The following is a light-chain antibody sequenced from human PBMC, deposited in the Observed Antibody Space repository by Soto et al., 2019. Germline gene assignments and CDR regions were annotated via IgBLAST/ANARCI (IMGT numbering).Light chain of an antibody. V-gene: IGLV1-47*01. CDR2: RNN. Sequence: QTVVTQPPSASGTPGQRVTISCSGSSSHIGTNYVYWYQHLPGTAPKLLIYRNNQRPSGVPDRFSGSKSGTSASLAISGLRSEDESDYYCATWDDSLSGWVFGGGTKLTVL. J-gene: IGLJ3*02. CDR3: ATWDDSLSGWV. CDR1: SSHIGTNY.